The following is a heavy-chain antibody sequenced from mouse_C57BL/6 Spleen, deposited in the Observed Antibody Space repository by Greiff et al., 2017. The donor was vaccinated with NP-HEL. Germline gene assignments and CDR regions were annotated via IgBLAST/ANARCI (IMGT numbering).Heavy chain of an antibody. V-gene: IGHV1-69*01. CDR2: IDPSDSYT. CDR3: ARSGYYGTGRYFDY. Sequence: QVQLQQPGAELVMPGASVKLSCKASGYTFTSYWMHWVKLRPGQGLEWIGEIDPSDSYTNYNQKFKGKSTLTVDKSSSTAYMQLSSLTSEDSAVYYCARSGYYGTGRYFDYWGQGTTLTVSS. CDR1: GYTFTSYW. D-gene: IGHD1-1*01. J-gene: IGHJ2*01.